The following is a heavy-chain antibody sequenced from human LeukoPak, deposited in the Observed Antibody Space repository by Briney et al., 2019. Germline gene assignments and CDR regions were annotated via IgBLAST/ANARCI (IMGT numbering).Heavy chain of an antibody. V-gene: IGHV4-61*08. D-gene: IGHD2-15*01. Sequence: SETLSLTCTVSGGSISSGGYYWSWIRQPPGKGLEWIGYIYYSGSTNYNPSLKSRVTISVDTSKNQFSLKLSSVTAADTAVYYCARHERGVVVAATPIDYWGQGTLVTVSS. CDR2: IYYSGST. CDR1: GGSISSGGYY. J-gene: IGHJ4*02. CDR3: ARHERGVVVAATPIDY.